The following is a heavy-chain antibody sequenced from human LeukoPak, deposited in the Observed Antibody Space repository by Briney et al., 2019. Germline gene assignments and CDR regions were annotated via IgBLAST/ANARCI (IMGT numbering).Heavy chain of an antibody. J-gene: IGHJ4*02. CDR1: GFTFDDYA. Sequence: GGSLRLSCAASGFTFDDYAMHWVRQAPGKGLERVSGISWNSGSIGYADSVKGRFTISRDNAKNSPYLQMNSLRAEDTALYYCAKDREYSSSSSFDYWGQGTLVTVSS. CDR3: AKDREYSSSSSFDY. CDR2: ISWNSGSI. D-gene: IGHD6-6*01. V-gene: IGHV3-9*01.